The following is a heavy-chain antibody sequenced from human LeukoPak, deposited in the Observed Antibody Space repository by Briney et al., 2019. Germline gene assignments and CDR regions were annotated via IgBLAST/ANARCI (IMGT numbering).Heavy chain of an antibody. CDR2: IYSGGST. Sequence: GGSLRLSCAASGFTVSSNYMSWVRQAPGKGLEWVSVIYSGGSTYYADSVKGRFTISRDNSKNTLYLQMNSLRAEDTAVYYCARYRNYYYGMDVWGQRTTVTVSS. J-gene: IGHJ6*02. V-gene: IGHV3-53*01. CDR3: ARYRNYYYGMDV. CDR1: GFTVSSNY. D-gene: IGHD1-26*01.